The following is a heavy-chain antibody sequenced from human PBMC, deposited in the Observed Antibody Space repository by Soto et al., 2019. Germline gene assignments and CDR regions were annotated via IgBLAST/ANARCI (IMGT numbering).Heavy chain of an antibody. Sequence: ASVKVSCKASGYTFTSYGISWVRQAPGQGLEWMGWISAYNGNTNYAQKFQGRVTMTRDTSISTAYMELSRLRSDDTAVYYCATDPHTAFDYWGQGTLVTVSS. CDR1: GYTFTSYG. V-gene: IGHV1-18*04. CDR3: ATDPHTAFDY. CDR2: ISAYNGNT. J-gene: IGHJ4*02.